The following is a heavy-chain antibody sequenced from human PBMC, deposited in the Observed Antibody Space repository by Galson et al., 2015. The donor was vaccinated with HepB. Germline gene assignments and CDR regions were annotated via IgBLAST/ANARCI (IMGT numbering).Heavy chain of an antibody. CDR2: IYYTGNT. CDR3: ARVHNPASTVDLIDY. J-gene: IGHJ4*02. CDR1: SGSFSDYY. Sequence: SETLSLTCSVSSGSFSDYYWSWIRQSPGKGLAWIGYIYYTGNTKYNPSLKSRLTISVDTSKKQFSLKLSSVTAADTAVYYCARVHNPASTVDLIDYWGQGTLVTVSS. V-gene: IGHV4-59*08. D-gene: IGHD1-1*01.